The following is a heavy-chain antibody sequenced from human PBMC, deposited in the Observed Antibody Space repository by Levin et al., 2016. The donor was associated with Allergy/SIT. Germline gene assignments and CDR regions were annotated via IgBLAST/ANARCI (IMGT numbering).Heavy chain of an antibody. CDR3: ARDFFGPASNYADRSDIPYRDL. CDR1: GFSIRNYG. Sequence: GESLKISCAASGFSIRNYGMFWVRQAPGKGLEWLAVVWYDGSKTSYADSVQGRFTISRDNSKNMVFLQINSLGADDTAVYYCARDFFGPASNYADRSDIPYRDLWGQGTLVAVSS. CDR2: VWYDGSKT. V-gene: IGHV3-33*07. J-gene: IGHJ5*02. D-gene: IGHD3-22*01.